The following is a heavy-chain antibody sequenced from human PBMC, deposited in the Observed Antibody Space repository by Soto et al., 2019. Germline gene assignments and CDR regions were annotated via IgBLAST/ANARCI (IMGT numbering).Heavy chain of an antibody. V-gene: IGHV1-3*01. CDR1: GYTFTSYA. CDR3: ARADLTYYYDCSGYSDY. D-gene: IGHD3-22*01. Sequence: QVQLVQSGAEVKKPGASVKVSCKASGYTFTSYAMHWVRQAPGQRLEWMGWINAGNGNTKYSQKFQGRVTITRNTSASTAYMELSSLRSEDTAVYYCARADLTYYYDCSGYSDYWGRGTLVTVCS. CDR2: INAGNGNT. J-gene: IGHJ4*02.